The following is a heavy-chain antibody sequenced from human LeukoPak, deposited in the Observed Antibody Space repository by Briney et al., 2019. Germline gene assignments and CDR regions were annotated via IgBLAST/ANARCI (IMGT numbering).Heavy chain of an antibody. D-gene: IGHD6-19*01. J-gene: IGHJ4*02. CDR2: ISSSSSTV. Sequence: GGSLRLSCAASGFTFSIYGMNWVRQAPGKGLEWVSYISSSSSTVDYADSVKGRFTISRDNAKNSLYLQMSSLRAEDTAVYYCARGSSGWYAPPGFDYWGQGTLVTVSS. CDR3: ARGSSGWYAPPGFDY. V-gene: IGHV3-48*04. CDR1: GFTFSIYG.